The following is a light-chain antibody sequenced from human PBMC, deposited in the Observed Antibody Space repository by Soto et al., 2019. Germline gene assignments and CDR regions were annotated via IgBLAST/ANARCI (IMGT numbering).Light chain of an antibody. CDR1: QSVRNY. Sequence: EIVLTQSPATLSLSPGERATLSCRASQSVRNYLAWYQQKPVQAPRLLIYDASNRATGIPARFSGSGSGTDFTLTISSLEPEDFAVYYCQQRSNLLTFGGGTKVEIK. CDR3: QQRSNLLT. J-gene: IGKJ4*01. CDR2: DAS. V-gene: IGKV3-11*01.